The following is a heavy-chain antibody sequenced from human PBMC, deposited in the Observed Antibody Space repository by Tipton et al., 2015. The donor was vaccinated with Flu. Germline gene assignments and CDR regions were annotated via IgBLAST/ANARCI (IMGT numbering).Heavy chain of an antibody. CDR1: GGSISSGSYY. CDR3: ARKGADWYFDL. V-gene: IGHV4-61*02. J-gene: IGHJ2*01. Sequence: TLSLTCTVSGGSISSGSYYWSWIRQPAGKGLEWIGRIYTGGSPNYNPSLKSRVTISVDTSKNQFSLKLSSVTAADTAVYYCARKGADWYFDLWGRGTLVTVSS. CDR2: IYTGGSP.